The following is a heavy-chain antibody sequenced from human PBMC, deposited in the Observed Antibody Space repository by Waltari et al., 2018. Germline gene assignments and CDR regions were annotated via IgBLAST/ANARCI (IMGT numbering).Heavy chain of an antibody. CDR2: IRYDGSNK. CDR1: GFTFSSYG. Sequence: QVQLVESGGGVVQPGGSLRLSCAASGFTFSSYGMHWVRQAPGKGLEWVAFIRYDGSNKYYADSVKGRFTISRDNSKNTLYLQMNSLRAEDTAVYYCAKDARYVSLWGDTVTGTYWGQGTLVTVSS. D-gene: IGHD4-17*01. V-gene: IGHV3-30*02. J-gene: IGHJ4*02. CDR3: AKDARYVSLWGDTVTGTY.